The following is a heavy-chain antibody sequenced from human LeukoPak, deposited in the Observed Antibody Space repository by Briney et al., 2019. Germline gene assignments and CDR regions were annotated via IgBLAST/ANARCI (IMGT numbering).Heavy chain of an antibody. D-gene: IGHD6-19*01. CDR3: ARDPSYGSGWYDY. V-gene: IGHV1-2*02. CDR2: INPNSGGT. Sequence: ASVKVSCKTSGYTFTGYYMHWVRQAPGQGLEWMGWINPNSGGTNYAQKFQGRVTMTRDTSISTAYMELSRLRSDDTAVYYCARDPSYGSGWYDYWGQGTLVTVSS. J-gene: IGHJ4*02. CDR1: GYTFTGYY.